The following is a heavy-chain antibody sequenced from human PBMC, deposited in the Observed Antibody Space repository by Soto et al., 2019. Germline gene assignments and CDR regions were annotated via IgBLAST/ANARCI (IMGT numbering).Heavy chain of an antibody. CDR3: ARHRHSSCWSDAVDI. V-gene: IGHV3-53*04. CDR1: GFTVSSNY. CDR2: IFTGGST. Sequence: EVQLVESGGGLVQPGGSLRPSCAASGFTVSSNYMSGVRLAPGKGLGWVSVIFTGGSTYYADSVKGRFTISRHSSMNTVYLQMDSLRDEDTVVYYCARHRHSSCWSDAVDIWCQGTMVTVSS. J-gene: IGHJ3*02. D-gene: IGHD6-19*01.